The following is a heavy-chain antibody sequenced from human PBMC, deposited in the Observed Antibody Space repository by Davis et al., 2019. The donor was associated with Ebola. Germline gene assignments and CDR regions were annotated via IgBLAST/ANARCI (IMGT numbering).Heavy chain of an antibody. Sequence: ESPKTPLNGPGYNFTRFWIRRVRQLPENRLERSGIIHPGDYATSYSPSFQGQVNISADKSISTAYLQWSRLKASDTAMYYCARPATARRGDTFDTWGQGTMVTVYS. J-gene: IGHJ3*02. CDR2: IHPGDYAT. CDR1: GYNFTRFW. V-gene: IGHV5-51*01. CDR3: ARPATARRGDTFDT. D-gene: IGHD4-17*01.